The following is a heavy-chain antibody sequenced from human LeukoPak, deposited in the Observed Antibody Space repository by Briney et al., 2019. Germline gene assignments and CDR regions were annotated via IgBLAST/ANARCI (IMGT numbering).Heavy chain of an antibody. J-gene: IGHJ3*01. CDR3: AKAFQRGWERDAFAF. CDR1: GFTFSAYA. V-gene: IGHV3-23*05. CDR2: IGSDNKP. Sequence: GGSLRLSCEASGFTFSAYAMTWVRQAPGKGLEWVSSIGSDNKPHYSESVKGRFAISRDNSKNTLYLQMNSLGTDDTAVYYCAKAFQRGWERDAFAFWGQGTLVTVSS. D-gene: IGHD1-26*01.